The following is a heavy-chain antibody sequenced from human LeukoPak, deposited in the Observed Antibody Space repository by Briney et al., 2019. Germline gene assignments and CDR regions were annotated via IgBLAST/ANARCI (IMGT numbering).Heavy chain of an antibody. D-gene: IGHD1/OR15-1a*01. Sequence: PSETLSLTCTVSGGSISSYYWSWIRQPPGKGLKWIGYIYYSGSTSYSPSLRSRVTISVDTSKNQFSLKLSSVTAADTAVYYCASIKTVGGGTIDYWGQGTLVTVSS. V-gene: IGHV4-59*12. J-gene: IGHJ4*02. CDR2: IYYSGST. CDR3: ASIKTVGGGTIDY. CDR1: GGSISSYY.